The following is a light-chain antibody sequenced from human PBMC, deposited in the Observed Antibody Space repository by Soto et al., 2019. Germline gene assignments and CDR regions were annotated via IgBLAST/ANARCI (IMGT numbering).Light chain of an antibody. J-gene: IGKJ1*01. CDR1: QSVSINY. CDR3: HQYGYSSWT. CDR2: ATS. Sequence: EIVLTQSPGTLSLSPGERATLSCRASQSVSINYLAWYQQKPGQAPRLLIYATSSRATGIPDRFSGSGSGTDFTLAISRLEPEDFAVYYCHQYGYSSWTFGQGTKV. V-gene: IGKV3-20*01.